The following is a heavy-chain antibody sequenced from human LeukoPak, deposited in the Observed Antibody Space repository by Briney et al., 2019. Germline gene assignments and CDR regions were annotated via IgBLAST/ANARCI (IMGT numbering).Heavy chain of an antibody. V-gene: IGHV6-1*01. CDR1: GDSVSSNSVA. CDR3: ARDYTYYYGSGSYYFDY. J-gene: IGHJ4*02. Sequence: SQTLSLTCAISGDSVSSNSVAWNWIRQSPSRGLEWLGRTYYRSRWHNDYALSVKSRITINPDTSQNQFSLQLNSVTPEDTAAYYCARDYTYYYGSGSYYFDYWGQGTLVTVSS. D-gene: IGHD3-10*01. CDR2: TYYRSRWHN.